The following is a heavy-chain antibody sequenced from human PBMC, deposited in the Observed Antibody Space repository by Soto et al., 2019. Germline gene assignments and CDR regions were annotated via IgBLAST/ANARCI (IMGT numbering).Heavy chain of an antibody. Sequence: QVQLQESGPGLVKPSGTLSLTCAVSGDSVSSPYYWCWVRQPPGKGLGWIGEVCHTGTTSYNPALRSRVTISMDKSNNQFSLDLSSVTAADTAVYYCARSAGWYAVHSWGPGTLVIVSS. D-gene: IGHD6-19*01. J-gene: IGHJ4*02. CDR1: GDSVSSPYY. V-gene: IGHV4-4*02. CDR3: ARSAGWYAVHS. CDR2: VCHTGTT.